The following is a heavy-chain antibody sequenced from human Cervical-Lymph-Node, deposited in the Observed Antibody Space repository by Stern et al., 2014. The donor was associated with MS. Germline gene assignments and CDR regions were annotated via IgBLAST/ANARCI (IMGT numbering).Heavy chain of an antibody. J-gene: IGHJ4*02. Sequence: VQLVELGPGLVKPSQTLSLTCTVSGGSISSGGYYWSWIRQHPGKGLEWIGYIHHSGNTYYNPSLKSRLTISVDPSKNQFSLKLSPVTAADTAVYYCARDSGALTTVTTGSIDYWGQGTLVTVSS. D-gene: IGHD4-17*01. CDR3: ARDSGALTTVTTGSIDY. V-gene: IGHV4-31*03. CDR1: GGSISSGGYY. CDR2: IHHSGNT.